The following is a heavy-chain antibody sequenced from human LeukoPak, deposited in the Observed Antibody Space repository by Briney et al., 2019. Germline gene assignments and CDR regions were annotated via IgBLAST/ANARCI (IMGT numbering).Heavy chain of an antibody. D-gene: IGHD6-13*01. CDR2: ISVSGASI. V-gene: IGHV3-23*01. CDR3: AKDREYSSSWYVTYYFYGMDV. Sequence: GGSLTLSCTPSGFTLSSYAMSWVRQAPGKGLEWVSSISVSGASIYYADSVKGRFTISRDNFKNTLYLQMNSLRAEDTAVYYCAKDREYSSSWYVTYYFYGMDVWGQGTTVTVSS. CDR1: GFTLSSYA. J-gene: IGHJ6*02.